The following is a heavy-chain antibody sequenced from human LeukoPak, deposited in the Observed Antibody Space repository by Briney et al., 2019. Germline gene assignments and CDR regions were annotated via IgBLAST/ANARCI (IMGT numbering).Heavy chain of an antibody. J-gene: IGHJ4*02. D-gene: IGHD5-12*01. Sequence: SETLSLTCTVSGGSISSYYWSWIRQPPGKGLEWIGYIYYSGSTNYNPSLKSRVTISVDTSKNQFSLKLSSVTAADTAVYYCARGGYSGYAQDYWGQGTLVTVSS. V-gene: IGHV4-59*01. CDR1: GGSISSYY. CDR3: ARGGYSGYAQDY. CDR2: IYYSGST.